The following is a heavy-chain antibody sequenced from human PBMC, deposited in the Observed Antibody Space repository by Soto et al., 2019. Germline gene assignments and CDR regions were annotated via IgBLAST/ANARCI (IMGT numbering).Heavy chain of an antibody. J-gene: IGHJ4*02. Sequence: GGSLRLSCAASGFTFSSYAMSWVRQAPGKGLEWVSAISGSGGSTYYADSVKGRFTISRDNSKNTLYLQMNSLRAEDTAVYYCAKVLYSSSWKRPDYFDYWGQGTLVTVSS. CDR1: GFTFSSYA. V-gene: IGHV3-23*01. CDR3: AKVLYSSSWKRPDYFDY. CDR2: ISGSGGST. D-gene: IGHD6-13*01.